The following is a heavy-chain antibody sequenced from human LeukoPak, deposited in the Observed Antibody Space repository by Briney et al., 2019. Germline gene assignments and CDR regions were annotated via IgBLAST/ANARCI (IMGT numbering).Heavy chain of an antibody. CDR3: ARWSLRGCSGSPCFDY. D-gene: IGHD2-15*01. Sequence: SETLSLTCTVSGGSISSYYWNWIRQPPGKGLEWIGYIYYSGSTNYNPSLKSRVTISLDTSKNQFSLKLSSVTAADTAVYYCARWSLRGCSGSPCFDYWGQGTLVTVSS. V-gene: IGHV4-59*12. J-gene: IGHJ4*02. CDR2: IYYSGST. CDR1: GGSISSYY.